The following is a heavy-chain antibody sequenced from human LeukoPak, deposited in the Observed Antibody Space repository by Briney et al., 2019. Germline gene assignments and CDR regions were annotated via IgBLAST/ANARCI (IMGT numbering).Heavy chain of an antibody. CDR3: ARDRDYYDSSGPSGFDY. J-gene: IGHJ4*02. D-gene: IGHD3-22*01. CDR1: GGTFSSYA. V-gene: IGHV1-69*13. CDR2: IIPIFGTA. Sequence: PVKVSCKASGGTFSSYAISWVRQAPGQGLEWMGGIIPIFGTANYAQKFQGRVTITADQSTSTAYMELSSLRSEDTAVYYCARDRDYYDSSGPSGFDYWGQGTLVTVSS.